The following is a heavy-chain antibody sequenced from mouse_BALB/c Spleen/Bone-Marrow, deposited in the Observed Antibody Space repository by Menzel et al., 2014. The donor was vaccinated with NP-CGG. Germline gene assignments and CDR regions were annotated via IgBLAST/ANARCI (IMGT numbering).Heavy chain of an antibody. CDR1: GYSITSDYA. D-gene: IGHD1-1*01. Sequence: EVQLQQSGPGLVKPSQSLSLTCTVTGYSITSDYAWNWIRQFPGNKLEWMGYISYSGSTSYNPSLKSRISITRDTSKNQFFLQLNSVTTEDTATYYCARSVYYGSSDVDYWGQGTTLTVSS. J-gene: IGHJ2*01. V-gene: IGHV3-2*02. CDR2: ISYSGST. CDR3: ARSVYYGSSDVDY.